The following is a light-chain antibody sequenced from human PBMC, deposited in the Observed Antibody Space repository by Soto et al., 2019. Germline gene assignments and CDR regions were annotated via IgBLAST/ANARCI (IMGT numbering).Light chain of an antibody. J-gene: IGLJ2*01. V-gene: IGLV2-14*01. CDR3: NSYTSSYTLV. CDR1: SNDVGGYDY. Sequence: QSALTQPASVSGSPGQSITISCSGTSNDVGGYDYVSWYQQHPGKAPKLVIYEVSNRPSWVSNRFSGSKSGNTASLTISGLQPEDEADYYCNSYTSSYTLVFGGGTK. CDR2: EVS.